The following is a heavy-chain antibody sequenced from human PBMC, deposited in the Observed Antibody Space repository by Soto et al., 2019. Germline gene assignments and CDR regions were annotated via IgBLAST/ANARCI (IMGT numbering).Heavy chain of an antibody. CDR2: IIPILGIA. V-gene: IGHV1-69*02. CDR1: GGTFSSYT. Sequence: QVQLVQSGAEVKKPGSSVKVSCKASGGTFSSYTISWVRQAPGQGLEWMGRIIPILGIANYAQKFQGRVTITADKATCTAYMELSSMRSEDTAVYYCASPDTATSHYYYGMDVWGQGTTVTVSS. CDR3: ASPDTATSHYYYGMDV. D-gene: IGHD5-18*01. J-gene: IGHJ6*02.